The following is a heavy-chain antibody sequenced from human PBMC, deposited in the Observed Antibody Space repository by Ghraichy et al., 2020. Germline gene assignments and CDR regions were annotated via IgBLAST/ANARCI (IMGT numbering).Heavy chain of an antibody. CDR3: ARRRRISTRGDGIDV. D-gene: IGHD2-15*01. Sequence: SETLSLTCSVSGGSISTYHWTWIRQPPGKGVEWIGYISTTGNTNYNPSLESRVTISMDTSKSQFSLKLSSVTAADTAVYYCARRRRISTRGDGIDVWGTGTTFTLAS. CDR2: ISTTGNT. V-gene: IGHV4-4*08. J-gene: IGHJ6*04. CDR1: GGSISTYH.